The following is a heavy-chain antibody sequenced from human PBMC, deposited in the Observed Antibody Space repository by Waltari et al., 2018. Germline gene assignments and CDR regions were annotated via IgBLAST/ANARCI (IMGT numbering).Heavy chain of an antibody. D-gene: IGHD1-20*01. J-gene: IGHJ4*02. CDR2: IYTSGRT. CDR3: ARTSRHSNWNAF. CDR1: GGSISSGSYY. Sequence: QVQLQESGPGLVKPSQTLSLTCTVSGGSISSGSYYWSWIRQPAGKGLEWIGYIYTSGRTNYNPALKSRVTISVDTSKNQFSLKLSSVTAADTAVYYCARTSRHSNWNAFWGQGTLVTVSS. V-gene: IGHV4-61*09.